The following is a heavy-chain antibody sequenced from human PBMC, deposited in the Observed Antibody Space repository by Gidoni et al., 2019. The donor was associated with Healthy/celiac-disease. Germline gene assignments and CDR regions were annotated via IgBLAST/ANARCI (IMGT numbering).Heavy chain of an antibody. CDR1: GYSISSGYY. J-gene: IGHJ4*02. V-gene: IGHV4-38-2*01. D-gene: IGHD3-10*01. CDR3: ARHYYGSGNNYFDY. Sequence: QVQLQESGPGLVKPSETLSLTCAVSGYSISSGYYWGWIRQPPGKGLEWIGSIYHSGSTYYNPSLKSRDTISVDTSKNQFSLKLSSVTAADTAVYYCARHYYGSGNNYFDYWGQGTLVTVSS. CDR2: IYHSGST.